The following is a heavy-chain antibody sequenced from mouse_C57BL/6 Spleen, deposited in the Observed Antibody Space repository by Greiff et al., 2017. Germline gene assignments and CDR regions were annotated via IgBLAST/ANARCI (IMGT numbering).Heavy chain of an antibody. V-gene: IGHV1-42*01. J-gene: IGHJ2*01. CDR3: ARSGSSSGYFDY. CDR2: INPSTGGT. Sequence: EVQLQQSGPELVKPGASVKISCKASGYSFTGYYMNWVKQSPEKSLEWIGEINPSTGGTTYNQKFKAKATLTVDKSSSTAYMQLKSLTSEDSAVYYCARSGSSSGYFDYWGQGTTLTVSS. D-gene: IGHD1-1*01. CDR1: GYSFTGYY.